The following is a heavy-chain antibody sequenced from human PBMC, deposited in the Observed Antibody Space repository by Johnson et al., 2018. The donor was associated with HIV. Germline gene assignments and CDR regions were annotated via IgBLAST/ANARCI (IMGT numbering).Heavy chain of an antibody. Sequence: QVQLVESGGGVVQPGRSLRLSCAVSGFTFSSYAMHWVRQAPGEGLEWVAVIYIGGSTYYADSVKVTFTISRDNSKNTLYLQMNSLRAEDTAVYYCAKARSLLDYGGFDAFDIWGQGTLVIVSS. CDR2: IYIGGST. V-gene: IGHV3-NL1*01. D-gene: IGHD4-23*01. CDR1: GFTFSSYA. J-gene: IGHJ3*02. CDR3: AKARSLLDYGGFDAFDI.